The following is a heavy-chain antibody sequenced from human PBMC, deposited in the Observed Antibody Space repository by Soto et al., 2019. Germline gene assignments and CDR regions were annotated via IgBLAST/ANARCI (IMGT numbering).Heavy chain of an antibody. CDR3: ARDGGTIYSSRISGWSFDL. D-gene: IGHD6-13*01. CDR2: ISYDGSNK. J-gene: IGHJ2*01. CDR1: GFTFSSYA. V-gene: IGHV3-30-3*01. Sequence: QVQLVESGGGVVQPGRSLRLSCAASGFTFSSYAMHWVRQAPGKGLEWVAVISYDGSNKYYADSVKGRFTISRDNSKNTLYLQMNSLRAEDTAVYYCARDGGTIYSSRISGWSFDLWGRGTLVTVSS.